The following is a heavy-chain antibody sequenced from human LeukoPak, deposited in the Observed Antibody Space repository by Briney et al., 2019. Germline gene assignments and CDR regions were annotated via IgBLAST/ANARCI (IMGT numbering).Heavy chain of an antibody. CDR1: GFTFSSYA. CDR3: AKDFKYSSSWYVGYYFDY. D-gene: IGHD6-13*01. Sequence: PGGSLRLSCAASGFTFSSYAMGWVRQAPGKGLEGVSALSGSGGSTSYADSVKGRFTISRDNSKNTLYLQMNSLRAEDTAVYYCAKDFKYSSSWYVGYYFDYWGQGTLVTVSS. J-gene: IGHJ4*02. CDR2: LSGSGGST. V-gene: IGHV3-23*01.